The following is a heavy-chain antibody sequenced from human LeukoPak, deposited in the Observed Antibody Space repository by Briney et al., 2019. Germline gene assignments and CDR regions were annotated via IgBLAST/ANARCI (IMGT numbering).Heavy chain of an antibody. D-gene: IGHD3-3*01. J-gene: IGHJ4*02. V-gene: IGHV1-46*01. CDR2: INPSGGST. CDR3: ARAPNYDFWSGYLDY. Sequence: ASVKVSCKASGYTFTSYYMHWVRQAPGQGLEWMGIINPSGGSTSYAQKFQGRVTMTRDMSTSTVYMELSSLRSEDTAVYYCARAPNYDFWSGYLDYWGQGTLVTVSS. CDR1: GYTFTSYY.